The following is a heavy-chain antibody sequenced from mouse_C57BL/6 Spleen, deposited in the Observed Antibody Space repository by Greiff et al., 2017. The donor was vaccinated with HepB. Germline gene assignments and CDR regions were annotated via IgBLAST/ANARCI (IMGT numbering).Heavy chain of an antibody. J-gene: IGHJ3*01. CDR2: ILPGSGST. CDR1: GYTFTGYW. Sequence: VQLQQSGAELMKPGASVKLSCKATGYTFTGYWIEWVKQRPGHGLEWIGEILPGSGSTNSNEKFKGKATFTADTSSNTAYMQLRSLTTEDSAIYYCARSWYDYDEAWFAYWGQGTLVTVSA. D-gene: IGHD2-4*01. V-gene: IGHV1-9*01. CDR3: ARSWYDYDEAWFAY.